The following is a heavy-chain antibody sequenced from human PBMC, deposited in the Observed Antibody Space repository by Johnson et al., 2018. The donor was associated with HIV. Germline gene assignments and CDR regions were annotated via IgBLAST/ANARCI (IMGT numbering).Heavy chain of an antibody. CDR2: ASGSGGTT. Sequence: VQLVESGGGVVQPGRSLRLSCAASGFTFSSYAMHWVRQAPGKGLEWVSGASGSGGTTYYADSVKGRFTISRDNSKNTLYLQMNSLRAEDTAVYYCARGSSSWLHDAFDIWGQGTMVTVSS. J-gene: IGHJ3*02. V-gene: IGHV3-23*04. D-gene: IGHD6-13*01. CDR1: GFTFSSYA. CDR3: ARGSSSWLHDAFDI.